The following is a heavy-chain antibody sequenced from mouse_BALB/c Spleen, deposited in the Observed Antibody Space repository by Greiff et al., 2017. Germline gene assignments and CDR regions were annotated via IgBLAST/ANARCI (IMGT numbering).Heavy chain of an antibody. J-gene: IGHJ3*01. D-gene: IGHD2-4*01. CDR3: TREYYDYDWLAY. V-gene: IGHV5-6-4*01. CDR1: GFTFSSYT. Sequence: EVKLMESGGGLVKPGGSLKLSCAASGFTFSSYTMSWVRQTPEKSLEWVATISSGGSYTYYPDSVKGRFTISRDNAKNTLYLQMSSLKSEDTAMYYCTREYYDYDWLAYWGQGTLVTVSA. CDR2: ISSGGSYT.